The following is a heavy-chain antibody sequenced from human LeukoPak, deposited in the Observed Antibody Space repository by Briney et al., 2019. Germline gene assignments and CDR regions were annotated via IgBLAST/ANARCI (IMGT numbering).Heavy chain of an antibody. D-gene: IGHD6-19*01. Sequence: SQTLSLTCAISGDSVSSNSAAWNWIRQSPSRGLEWLGRTYYRSKWYNDYAVPVKSRITINPDTSKNQFSLQLNSVTPEDTAVYYCARGQAPGIAVAHYFDYWGQGTLVTVSS. V-gene: IGHV6-1*01. CDR3: ARGQAPGIAVAHYFDY. CDR2: TYYRSKWYN. CDR1: GDSVSSNSAA. J-gene: IGHJ4*02.